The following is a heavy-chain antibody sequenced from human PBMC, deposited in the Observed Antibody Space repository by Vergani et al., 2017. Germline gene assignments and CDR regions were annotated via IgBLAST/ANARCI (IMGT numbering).Heavy chain of an antibody. V-gene: IGHV3-30*02. Sequence: QVQLVESGGGVVQRGGSLRLSCATSGFTLSNSDMQWIRQGPGKGLGFVAFSQFVGSNQDYADSVKGRLTLSRDFSKNTLYMQMNILRTDDTSTYYCAKHFRGWGIDYWGQGTQVIVSS. D-gene: IGHD3-16*01. CDR2: SQFVGSNQ. CDR3: AKHFRGWGIDY. J-gene: IGHJ4*02. CDR1: GFTLSNSD.